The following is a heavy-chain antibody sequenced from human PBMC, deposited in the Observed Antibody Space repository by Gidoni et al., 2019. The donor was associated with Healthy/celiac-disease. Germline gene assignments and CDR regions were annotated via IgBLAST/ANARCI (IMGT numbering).Heavy chain of an antibody. CDR3: ARRSSGWYEGAFDI. CDR1: GFTFSSYW. V-gene: IGHV3-7*01. Sequence: EVQLVESGGGLVQPGGSLRLSCAASGFTFSSYWMSWVRQAPGKGLEWVANIKEDGNEKYYVDSVKGRFTTSRDNAKNSVYLQMNSLRDEDTAVYYCARRSSGWYEGAFDIWGQGTMVTVSS. J-gene: IGHJ3*02. CDR2: IKEDGNEK. D-gene: IGHD6-19*01.